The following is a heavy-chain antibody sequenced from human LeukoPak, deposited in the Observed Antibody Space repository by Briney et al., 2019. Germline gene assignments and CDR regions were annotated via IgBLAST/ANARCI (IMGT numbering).Heavy chain of an antibody. CDR1: GYSFTSYW. Sequence: GESLKISCKGSGYSFTSYWIGWVRQMPGKGLEWMGIIYPGDSDTRYSPSFQGQVTISADKSISTAYLQWSSLKASDTAMYYCAVYNPRAYCGGDCYSYYFDYWRQGTLVTVSS. CDR3: AVYNPRAYCGGDCYSYYFDY. D-gene: IGHD2-21*02. CDR2: IYPGDSDT. J-gene: IGHJ4*02. V-gene: IGHV5-51*01.